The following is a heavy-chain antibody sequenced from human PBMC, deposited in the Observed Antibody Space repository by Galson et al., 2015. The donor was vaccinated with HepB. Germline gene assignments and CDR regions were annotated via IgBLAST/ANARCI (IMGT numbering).Heavy chain of an antibody. J-gene: IGHJ6*02. CDR1: GFTFSNSW. D-gene: IGHD3-3*01. CDR2: IKSDGNET. CDR3: ARVITFFDV. V-gene: IGHV3-74*01. Sequence: SLRLSCAASGFTFSNSWMHWVRQTPGKGLVWVSRIKSDGNETNYADSVKGRFTISRDNAKNILYLQMNSLRAEDTAVYFCARVITFFDVWGQGTPVTVS.